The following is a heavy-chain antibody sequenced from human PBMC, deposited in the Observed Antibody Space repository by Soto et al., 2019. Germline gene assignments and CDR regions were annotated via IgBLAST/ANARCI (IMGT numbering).Heavy chain of an antibody. Sequence: QVQLVESGGGVVQPGRSLRLSCAASGFTFSSYGMHWVRQAPGKGLEWVAVISYDGSNKYYADSVKARFTISRDNSKNTLYLQMNSLRAEDTAVYYCAKDGLGIAVAGNDYYYYGMDVWGQGTTVTVSS. V-gene: IGHV3-30*18. CDR2: ISYDGSNK. D-gene: IGHD6-19*01. CDR3: AKDGLGIAVAGNDYYYYGMDV. J-gene: IGHJ6*02. CDR1: GFTFSSYG.